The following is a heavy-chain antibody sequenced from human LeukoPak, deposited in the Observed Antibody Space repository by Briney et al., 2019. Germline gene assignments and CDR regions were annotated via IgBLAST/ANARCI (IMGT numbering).Heavy chain of an antibody. Sequence: GGSLRLSCAASGFIFSDYGMHWVRQAPGKGLEWVAVISYDGSNKYYADSVKGRFTISRDNSKNTLYLQMNSLRAEDTAVYYCARLSGSYPFDYWGQGTLVTVSS. CDR2: ISYDGSNK. D-gene: IGHD1-26*01. V-gene: IGHV3-30*19. CDR3: ARLSGSYPFDY. J-gene: IGHJ4*02. CDR1: GFIFSDYG.